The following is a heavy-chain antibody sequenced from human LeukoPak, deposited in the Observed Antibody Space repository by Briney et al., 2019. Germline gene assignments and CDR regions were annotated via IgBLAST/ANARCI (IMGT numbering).Heavy chain of an antibody. CDR3: GEDISGPGWYFDL. J-gene: IGHJ2*01. Sequence: GGSLRLSCAASELTFSSYGMRWVRQAPGKGLEWVSGINESGSRTNYADSVKGRFTISRDNSKNTLYLQLNSLRAEDTAVYYCGEDISGPGWYFDLWGRGTLVTVSS. CDR1: ELTFSSYG. CDR2: INESGSRT. D-gene: IGHD1-26*01. V-gene: IGHV3-23*01.